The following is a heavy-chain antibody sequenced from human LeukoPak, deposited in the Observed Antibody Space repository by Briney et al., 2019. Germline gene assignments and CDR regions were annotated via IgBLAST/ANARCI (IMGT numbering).Heavy chain of an antibody. CDR2: ISGSGGST. CDR1: GFTFSSYA. CDR3: ARGQEGYYYDSSGYYLADY. Sequence: HPGGSLRLSCAASGFTFSSYAMSWVRQAPGKGLEWVSAISGSGGSTYYADSVKGRFTISRDNSKNTLYLQMNSLRAEDTAVYYCARGQEGYYYDSSGYYLADYWGQGTLVTVSS. D-gene: IGHD3-22*01. J-gene: IGHJ4*02. V-gene: IGHV3-23*01.